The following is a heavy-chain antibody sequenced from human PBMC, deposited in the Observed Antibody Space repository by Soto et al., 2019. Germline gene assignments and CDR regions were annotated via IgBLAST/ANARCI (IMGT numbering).Heavy chain of an antibody. D-gene: IGHD2-15*01. Sequence: VQLQQWGAGLLKPSETLSLTCAVYGGSFSNYYWSWIRQPPGKGLEWIGEINHSGSSNYNPSLKDRVTISVDTSKNQFSLMLSSVTAADTAVYYCARPYCSGNSCYPLRGYFQHWGQGTLVTVSS. V-gene: IGHV4-34*01. CDR1: GGSFSNYY. CDR2: INHSGSS. CDR3: ARPYCSGNSCYPLRGYFQH. J-gene: IGHJ1*01.